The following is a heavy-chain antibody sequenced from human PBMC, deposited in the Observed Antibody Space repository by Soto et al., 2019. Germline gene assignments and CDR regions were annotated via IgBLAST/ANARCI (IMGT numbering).Heavy chain of an antibody. CDR1: GYAFTIYH. J-gene: IGHJ6*02. Sequence: VSVKVDWKTSGYAFTIYHMHCGRQDPKQGLEWMGIINPSGGSTSYAQKFQGRVTMTRDTSTSTVYMELSSLRSEDTAVYYCARGVNIAAAGTDYYYGMDVWGQGTTVTVSS. V-gene: IGHV1-46*01. D-gene: IGHD6-13*01. CDR2: INPSGGST. CDR3: ARGVNIAAAGTDYYYGMDV.